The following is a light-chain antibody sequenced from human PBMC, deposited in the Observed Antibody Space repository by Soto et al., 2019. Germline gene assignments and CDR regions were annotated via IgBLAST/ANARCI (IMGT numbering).Light chain of an antibody. CDR1: SSDVGGYNY. CDR2: EVS. Sequence: HSVLTQPASVSGSPGQSITISCTGTSSDVGGYNYVSWYQQHPGKAPKLMIYEVSNRPSGVSNRFSGSKSGNTASLTISGLQAEDEADYYCISYTSSSTPWVFGGGTKLTVL. CDR3: ISYTSSSTPWV. V-gene: IGLV2-14*01. J-gene: IGLJ2*01.